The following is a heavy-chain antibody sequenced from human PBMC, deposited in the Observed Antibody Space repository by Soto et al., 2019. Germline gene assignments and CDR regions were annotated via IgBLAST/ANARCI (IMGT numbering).Heavy chain of an antibody. D-gene: IGHD4-17*01. CDR2: ISAYNGNT. CDR1: GYTVTIYG. V-gene: IGHV1-18*01. Sequence: ASVKVSCKASGYTVTIYGISGVRQAPGQGLEWMGWISAYNGNTNYAQKLQGRVTMTTDTSTSTAYMELRSLRSDDTAVYYCARDPHNYGDFSYWGQGTLVTVS. CDR3: ARDPHNYGDFSY. J-gene: IGHJ4*02.